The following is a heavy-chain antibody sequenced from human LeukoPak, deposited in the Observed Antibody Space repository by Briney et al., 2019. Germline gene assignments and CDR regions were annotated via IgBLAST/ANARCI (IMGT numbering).Heavy chain of an antibody. CDR2: INPNSGGT. V-gene: IGHV1-2*06. D-gene: IGHD2-15*01. Sequence: ASVRVPCKASGYTFTGYYMHWVRQAPGQGLEWMGRINPNSGGTNYAQKFQGRVTMTRDTSISTAYMELSRLRSDDTAVYYCAREFGDIVVVVAATGYSGMDVWGQGTTVTVSS. CDR1: GYTFTGYY. CDR3: AREFGDIVVVVAATGYSGMDV. J-gene: IGHJ6*02.